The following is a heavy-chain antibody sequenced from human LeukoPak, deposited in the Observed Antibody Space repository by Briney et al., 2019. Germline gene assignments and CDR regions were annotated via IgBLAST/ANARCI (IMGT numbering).Heavy chain of an antibody. CDR3: ARASYYDSSEDY. D-gene: IGHD3-22*01. CDR2: IYYSGST. J-gene: IGHJ4*02. CDR1: GGSISSYY. V-gene: IGHV4-59*01. Sequence: PSETLSLTCTVSGGSISSYYWSWIRQPPGKGLEWIGYIYYSGSTNYNPSLKSRVTISVDTSKNQFSLKLSSVTAADTAVYYRARASYYDSSEDYRGQGTLVTVSS.